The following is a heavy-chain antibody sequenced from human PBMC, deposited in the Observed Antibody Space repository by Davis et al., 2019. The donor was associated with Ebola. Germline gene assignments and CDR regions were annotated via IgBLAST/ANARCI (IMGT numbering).Heavy chain of an antibody. Sequence: MPSETLSLTCTVSGGSVSSGSYYWSWIRQPPGKGLEWIGYIYYSGSTNYNPSLKSRVTISVDTSKNQFSLKLSSVTAADTAVYYCARVGSSSWYGDFDYWGQGTLVTVSS. CDR3: ARVGSSSWYGDFDY. CDR1: GGSVSSGSYY. V-gene: IGHV4-61*01. D-gene: IGHD6-13*01. CDR2: IYYSGST. J-gene: IGHJ4*02.